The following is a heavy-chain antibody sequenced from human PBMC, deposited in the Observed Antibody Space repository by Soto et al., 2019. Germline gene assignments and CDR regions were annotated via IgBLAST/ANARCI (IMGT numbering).Heavy chain of an antibody. J-gene: IGHJ4*02. CDR3: ARDGDSGYLTSGLDY. V-gene: IGHV4-30-4*01. Sequence: QVQLQESGPGLVKPSQTLSLTCTVSGGSISSGDYYWSWIRQPPGKGLEWIGYIYYSGSTYYNPSLKSRVTISVDTSKNQFSLKLSYVTAADTAVYYCARDGDSGYLTSGLDYWGQGTLVTVSS. D-gene: IGHD5-12*01. CDR2: IYYSGST. CDR1: GGSISSGDYY.